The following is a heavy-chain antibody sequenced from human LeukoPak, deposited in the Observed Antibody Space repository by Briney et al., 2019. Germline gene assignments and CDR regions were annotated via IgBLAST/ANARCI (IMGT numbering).Heavy chain of an antibody. J-gene: IGHJ5*02. CDR1: GYIFTSYW. Sequence: GESLKISCQGSGYIFTSYWIGWVRQMPGKGLEWMGIIYPGDSDTRYSPSFQGQVTISADKSISTAYLQWSSLKASDTAMYYCARGWFGELSWFDPWGQGTLVTVSS. V-gene: IGHV5-51*01. D-gene: IGHD3-10*01. CDR3: ARGWFGELSWFDP. CDR2: IYPGDSDT.